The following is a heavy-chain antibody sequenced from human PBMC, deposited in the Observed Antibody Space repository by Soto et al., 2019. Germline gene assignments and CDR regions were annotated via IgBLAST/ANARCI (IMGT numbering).Heavy chain of an antibody. D-gene: IGHD2-15*01. J-gene: IGHJ5*02. CDR3: ARGGGIVVVVAGTRRWFDP. V-gene: IGHV4-31*03. CDR1: GGSISSGGYY. CDR2: ISYSGST. Sequence: SETLSLTCTVSGGSISSGGYYWSWIRQHPGTGLEWIGHISYSGSTYYNTSLKSRVTISVDTSRNQLSLIVNSVTAADTAVYYCARGGGIVVVVAGTRRWFDPWGQGTLVP.